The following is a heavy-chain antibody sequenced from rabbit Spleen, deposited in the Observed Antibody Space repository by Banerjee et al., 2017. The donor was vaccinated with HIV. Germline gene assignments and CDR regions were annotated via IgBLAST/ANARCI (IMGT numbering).Heavy chain of an antibody. CDR2: IYAGSSDST. CDR3: ARDLAGGDYGALQL. Sequence: QEQLEESGGGLVQPEGSLTLTCTASGFSFSNKYVMCWVRQAPGKGLEWIACIYAGSSDSTYYASWAKGRFTISKTSSTTVTLQMTSLTAADTATYFCARDLAGGDYGALQLWGQGTLVTVS. V-gene: IGHV1S45*01. D-gene: IGHD2-1*01. CDR1: GFSFSNKYV. J-gene: IGHJ3*01.